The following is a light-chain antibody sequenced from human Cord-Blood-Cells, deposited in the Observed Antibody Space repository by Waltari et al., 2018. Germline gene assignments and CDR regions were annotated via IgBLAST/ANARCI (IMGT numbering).Light chain of an antibody. J-gene: IGKJ3*01. CDR1: QSISSY. CDR3: QQSYSTPFT. CDR2: AAS. V-gene: IGKV1-39*01. Sequence: IQMTQSPSSLSASVGDRVTITCRASQSISSYLNWYQQKPGKAPKLLIYAASSLQSGVPSRFSGSGSATDFTLTISSLQPEDFAAYYCQQSYSTPFTFGPGTKVDIK.